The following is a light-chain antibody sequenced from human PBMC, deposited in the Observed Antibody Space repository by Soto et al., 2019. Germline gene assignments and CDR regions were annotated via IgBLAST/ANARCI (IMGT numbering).Light chain of an antibody. Sequence: EIVLTQSPGTLSLSPGERATLSCRASQSVGNNYLAWFLQKPGQAPRLLIDDASRRATGIPDRFSGSGSGTDFTLTINRLEPEDFAVYYCQQCSSSPLTFGGGTKVEIK. CDR3: QQCSSSPLT. V-gene: IGKV3-20*01. CDR2: DAS. CDR1: QSVGNNY. J-gene: IGKJ4*01.